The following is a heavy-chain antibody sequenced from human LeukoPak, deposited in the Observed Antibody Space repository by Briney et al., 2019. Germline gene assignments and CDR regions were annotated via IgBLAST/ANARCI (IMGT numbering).Heavy chain of an antibody. CDR1: GGSISSYY. CDR3: ARFRGYSYGIDAFDI. V-gene: IGHV4-4*07. D-gene: IGHD5-18*01. Sequence: SETLSLTCTVSGGSISSYYWSWIRQPAGKGLEWIGRIYTSGSTNYNPSLKSRVTISVDRSKNQFSLKLSSVTAADTAVYYCARFRGYSYGIDAFDIWGQGTMVTVSS. CDR2: IYTSGST. J-gene: IGHJ3*02.